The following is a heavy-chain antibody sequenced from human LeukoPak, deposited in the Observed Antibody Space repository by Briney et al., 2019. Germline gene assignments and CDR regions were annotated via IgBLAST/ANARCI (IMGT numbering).Heavy chain of an antibody. Sequence: GGSLRLSCAASGFTFSSYGMHWVRQAPGRGLEWVAVISYDGSNKYYADSVKGRLTISRDNSKNTLYLQMNSLRAEDTAVYYCAKTAYYYDSSGLIDYWGQGTLVTVSS. V-gene: IGHV3-30*18. CDR3: AKTAYYYDSSGLIDY. J-gene: IGHJ4*02. CDR1: GFTFSSYG. CDR2: ISYDGSNK. D-gene: IGHD3-22*01.